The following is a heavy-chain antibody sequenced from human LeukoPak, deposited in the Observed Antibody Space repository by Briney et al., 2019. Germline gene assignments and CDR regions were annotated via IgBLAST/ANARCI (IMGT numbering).Heavy chain of an antibody. CDR1: GFTVSSNY. Sequence: GGSLRLSCAASGFTVSSNYMSWVHQAPGKGLEWVSVIYSGGSTYYADSVKGRFTISRDNSKNTLYLQMNSLRAEDTAVYYCARKHCSSTSCYTAYYFDYWGQGTLVTVSS. CDR2: IYSGGST. CDR3: ARKHCSSTSCYTAYYFDY. V-gene: IGHV3-53*01. J-gene: IGHJ4*02. D-gene: IGHD2-2*02.